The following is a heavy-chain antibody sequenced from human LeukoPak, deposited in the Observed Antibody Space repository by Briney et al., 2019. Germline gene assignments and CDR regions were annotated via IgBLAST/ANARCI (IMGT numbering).Heavy chain of an antibody. Sequence: PGGSLRLSCAASGFTFSGSAMHWVRQASGKGLEWVGRIGSKANSYATAYAASVKGRFTISRDDSKNTAYLQMNSLKTEDTAVYYCTTPEERSDYWGQGTLVTVSS. V-gene: IGHV3-73*01. J-gene: IGHJ4*02. CDR3: TTPEERSDY. CDR1: GFTFSGSA. CDR2: IGSKANSYAT.